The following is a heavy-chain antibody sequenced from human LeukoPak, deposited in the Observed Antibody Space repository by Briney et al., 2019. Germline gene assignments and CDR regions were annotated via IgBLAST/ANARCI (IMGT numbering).Heavy chain of an antibody. V-gene: IGHV3-64*01. CDR3: GGAAGKIGDAFDI. Sequence: PGGSLRLSCAASGFTFSSYAMHWVRQAPGKGLEYVSAISSNGGSTYYANSVKGRFTISRDNSKNTLYLQMGSLRAEDMAVYYCGGAAGKIGDAFDIWGQGTMVTASS. J-gene: IGHJ3*02. D-gene: IGHD6-13*01. CDR1: GFTFSSYA. CDR2: ISSNGGST.